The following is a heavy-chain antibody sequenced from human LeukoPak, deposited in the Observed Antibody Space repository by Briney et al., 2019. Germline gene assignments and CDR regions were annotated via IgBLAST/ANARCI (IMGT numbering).Heavy chain of an antibody. V-gene: IGHV3-30*19. CDR3: ARNFNHFDY. Sequence: GGSLRLSCAASGFTFSSYGMHWVRQAPGKGLEWVAVISYDGRNKYYTDSVKGRFPISRDNSKNTLYLQMNSLRAEDTAVYYCARNFNHFDYWGQGTLVTVSS. D-gene: IGHD1-14*01. CDR2: ISYDGRNK. CDR1: GFTFSSYG. J-gene: IGHJ4*02.